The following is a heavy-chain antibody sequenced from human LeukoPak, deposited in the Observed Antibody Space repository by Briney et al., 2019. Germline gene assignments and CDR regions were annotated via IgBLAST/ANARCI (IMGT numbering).Heavy chain of an antibody. CDR2: ISYDGSNK. CDR3: ARGKYGGYFIDY. V-gene: IGHV3-30-3*01. J-gene: IGHJ4*02. D-gene: IGHD5-12*01. Sequence: GGSLRLSCAASGFTFSSYAMHWVRQAPGKGLEWVAVISYDGSNKYYADSVKGRFTISRDNSKNTVYLQMNSLRAEDTAVYYCARGKYGGYFIDYWGQGTLVTVSS. CDR1: GFTFSSYA.